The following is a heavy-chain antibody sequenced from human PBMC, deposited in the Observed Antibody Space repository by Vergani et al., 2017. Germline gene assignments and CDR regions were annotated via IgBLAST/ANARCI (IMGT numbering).Heavy chain of an antibody. CDR1: GGSLSGYY. Sequence: QVQLQESGPGLVRPSETLSLTCTVSGGSLSGYYWNWIRQTPGEGLEWIGYVEDSGYFNYNPSLKTRVSMSSDTSNNQFSLMLSSVTVAATAVSYCARSSVSRNPPDYFDNWGQGTLVTVSS. J-gene: IGHJ4*02. D-gene: IGHD1-14*01. CDR3: ARSSVSRNPPDYFDN. CDR2: VEDSGYF. V-gene: IGHV4-59*01.